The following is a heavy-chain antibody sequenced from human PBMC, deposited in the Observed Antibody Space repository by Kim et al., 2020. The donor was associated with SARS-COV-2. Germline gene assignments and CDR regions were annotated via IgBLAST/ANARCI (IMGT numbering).Heavy chain of an antibody. CDR1: GGSISSSSYY. J-gene: IGHJ5*02. CDR3: ARPINFNWFDP. CDR2: IYYSGST. Sequence: SETLSLTYTVSGGSISSSSYYWGWIRQPPGKGLEWIGSIYYSGSTYYNPSLKSRVTISVDTSKNQFSLKLSSVTAADTAVYYCARPINFNWFDPWGQGTLVTVSS. V-gene: IGHV4-39*01.